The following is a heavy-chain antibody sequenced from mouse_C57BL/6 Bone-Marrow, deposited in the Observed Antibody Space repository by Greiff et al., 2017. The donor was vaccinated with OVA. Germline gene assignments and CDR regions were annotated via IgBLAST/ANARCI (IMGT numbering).Heavy chain of an antibody. CDR3: LRHGRLGEFDD. V-gene: IGHV5-1*01. CDR2: ISTYGSFI. D-gene: IGHD3-2*02. CDR1: GFTFSSYA. J-gene: IGHJ2*01. Sequence: DVKLVESGGGLVQPGGSRKLSCAASGFTFSSYAMSWVRQTPGKSLEWVAAISTYGSFIYYPDTVKGRFTISRDNAKNTLFRQMSSLRDEDTAMYYCLRHGRLGEFDDWGKGTTLTVSS.